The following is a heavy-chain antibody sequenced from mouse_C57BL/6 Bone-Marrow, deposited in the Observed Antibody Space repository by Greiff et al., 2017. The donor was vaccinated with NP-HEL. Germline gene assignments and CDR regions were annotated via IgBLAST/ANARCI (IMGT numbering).Heavy chain of an antibody. J-gene: IGHJ4*01. D-gene: IGHD1-2*01. CDR2: ISSGSSTI. Sequence: EVKVEESGGGLVKPGGSLKLSCAASGFTFSDYGMHWVRQAPEKGLEWVAYISSGSSTIYYADTVKGRFTFSRDNAKKTLFQQRTSMRSEDTAMYYCARWLRYAMDYWGQGTLVTVSA. V-gene: IGHV5-17*01. CDR1: GFTFSDYG. CDR3: ARWLRYAMDY.